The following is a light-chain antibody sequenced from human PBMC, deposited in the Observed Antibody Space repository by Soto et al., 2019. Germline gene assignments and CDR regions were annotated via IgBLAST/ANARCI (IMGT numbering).Light chain of an antibody. Sequence: QSVLTQPPSVSGAPGQRVTISCTGSSSNIGAGYDVHWYRHLPGTAPKLLIFGNNNRPSGFPDRFSGSKSGTSASLDITGLQAEDEVDYYYQSYETHLTYFGVFGGGTKLTVL. J-gene: IGLJ2*01. CDR2: GNN. V-gene: IGLV1-40*01. CDR3: QSYETHLTYFGV. CDR1: SSNIGAGYD.